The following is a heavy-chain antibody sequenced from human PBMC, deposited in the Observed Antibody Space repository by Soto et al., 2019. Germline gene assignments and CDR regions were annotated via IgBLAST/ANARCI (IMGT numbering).Heavy chain of an antibody. J-gene: IGHJ3*02. CDR2: ISWNSDNI. Sequence: GGSLRLSCAASGFTFDGYAMHWVRQAPGKGLEWVSGISWNSDNIVYADSVKGRFTISRDNDKNSLYLQMNSLRAEDTALYYCAKDLYSNYGDAFDIWGQGTMVTVSS. CDR3: AKDLYSNYGDAFDI. CDR1: GFTFDGYA. V-gene: IGHV3-9*01. D-gene: IGHD4-4*01.